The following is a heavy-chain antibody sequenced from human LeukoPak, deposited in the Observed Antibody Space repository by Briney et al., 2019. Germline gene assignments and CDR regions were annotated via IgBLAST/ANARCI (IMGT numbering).Heavy chain of an antibody. V-gene: IGHV4-59*01. Sequence: SETLSLTCTVSGGSISSYYWSWIRQPPGKGLEWIGCIYYSGSTNYNPSLKSRVTISVDTSKNQFSLKLSSVTAADTAVYYCARDPRIAVAPDAFDIWGQGTMVTVSS. J-gene: IGHJ3*02. CDR1: GGSISSYY. D-gene: IGHD6-19*01. CDR2: IYYSGST. CDR3: ARDPRIAVAPDAFDI.